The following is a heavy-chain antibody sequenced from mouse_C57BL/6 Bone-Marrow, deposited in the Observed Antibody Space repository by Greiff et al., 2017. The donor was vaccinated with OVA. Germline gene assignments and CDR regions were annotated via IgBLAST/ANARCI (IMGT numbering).Heavy chain of an antibody. D-gene: IGHD1-1*01. CDR2: ISNSAYSI. V-gene: IGHV5-15*01. CDR3: ARIITTVVATDWYFDV. Sequence: EVKVVESGGGLVQPGGSLKLSCAASGFTFSDYGMAWVRQAPRKGPEWVAFISNSAYSIYYADTVTGRFTISRENAKNTLYLEMSSLRSEDTAMYYCARIITTVVATDWYFDVWGTGTTVTVSS. CDR1: GFTFSDYG. J-gene: IGHJ1*03.